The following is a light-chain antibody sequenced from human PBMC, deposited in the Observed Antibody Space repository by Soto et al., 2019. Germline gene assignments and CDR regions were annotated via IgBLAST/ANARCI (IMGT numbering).Light chain of an antibody. CDR3: QRYNSAPFT. J-gene: IGKJ3*01. Sequence: DIQMTQSPSSLSASVGDRVTITCRASQGITNYLAWYQQKPGKVPKLLISAAYTLQSGVPPRFSGSGSGTGFTLTISSLQPEDVATYYCQRYNSAPFTLGPGTRVDI. CDR2: AAY. CDR1: QGITNY. V-gene: IGKV1-27*01.